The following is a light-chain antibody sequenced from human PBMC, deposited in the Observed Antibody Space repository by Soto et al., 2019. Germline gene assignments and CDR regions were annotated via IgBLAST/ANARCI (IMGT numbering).Light chain of an antibody. CDR1: QSVSIY. Sequence: EIVLTQSPATVSLSPGERATLSCRASQSVSIYLAWYQQKPGQAPRLLIYDASNRASDIPARFSGSGSETDFTLTISSLEPEDFAIYYCQQRSIWPLTFGGGTKVEIK. V-gene: IGKV3-11*01. CDR3: QQRSIWPLT. J-gene: IGKJ4*01. CDR2: DAS.